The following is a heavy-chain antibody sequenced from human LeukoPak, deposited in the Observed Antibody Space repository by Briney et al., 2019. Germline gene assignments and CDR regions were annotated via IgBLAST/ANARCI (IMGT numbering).Heavy chain of an antibody. J-gene: IGHJ5*02. D-gene: IGHD4-23*01. CDR1: GYTFTNYA. Sequence: ASVKVSCKASGYTFTNYAISWVRQAPGQGLEWMGGILPIFDTGNYAQKFQGRVTVTADASTSTAYMELSSLRSEDTAVYYCARSNYGGHSGVWFDPWGQGLLVTVSS. CDR2: ILPIFDTG. V-gene: IGHV1-69*13. CDR3: ARSNYGGHSGVWFDP.